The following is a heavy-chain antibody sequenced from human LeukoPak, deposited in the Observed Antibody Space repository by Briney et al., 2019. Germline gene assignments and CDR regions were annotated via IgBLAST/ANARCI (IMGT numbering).Heavy chain of an antibody. Sequence: PGGSLRLSCAASGFTFSSYAMSWVRQAPGKGLEWVSAISGSGGSTYYADSVKGRFTISRDNSKNTLYLQMNSLRAEDTAVYYCAKDFTVYGGNYLFDYWGQGTLVTVSS. D-gene: IGHD4-23*01. CDR3: AKDFTVYGGNYLFDY. CDR2: ISGSGGST. CDR1: GFTFSSYA. J-gene: IGHJ4*02. V-gene: IGHV3-23*01.